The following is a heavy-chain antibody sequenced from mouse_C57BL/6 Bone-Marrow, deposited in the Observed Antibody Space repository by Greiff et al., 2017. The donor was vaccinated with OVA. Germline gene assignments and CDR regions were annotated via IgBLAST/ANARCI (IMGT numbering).Heavy chain of an antibody. V-gene: IGHV1-75*01. D-gene: IGHD2-3*01. CDR1: GYTFTDYY. CDR3: ARSQMVTRYCDV. Sequence: VQLQQSGPELVKPGASVKISCKASGYTFTDYYINWVKQRPGQGLEWIGWIFPGSGSTYYNEKFKGKATLTVDKSSRTAYMLLSSLTSEDSAVYVCARSQMVTRYCDVWGTGTTVTVSS. CDR2: IFPGSGST. J-gene: IGHJ1*03.